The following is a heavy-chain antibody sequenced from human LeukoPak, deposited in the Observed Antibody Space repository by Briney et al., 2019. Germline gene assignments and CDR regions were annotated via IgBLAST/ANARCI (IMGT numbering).Heavy chain of an antibody. J-gene: IGHJ6*03. CDR1: GFTFSSYA. V-gene: IGHV3-23*01. D-gene: IGHD3-22*01. CDR2: ISGSGGST. CDR3: AKVLLPYYYYYMDV. Sequence: GGSLRLSCAASGFTFSSYAMSWVRQAPGKGLEWVSAISGSGGSTYYADSMKGRFTISRDNSKNTLYLQMNSLRAEDTAVYYCAKVLLPYYYYYMDVWGKGTTVTVSS.